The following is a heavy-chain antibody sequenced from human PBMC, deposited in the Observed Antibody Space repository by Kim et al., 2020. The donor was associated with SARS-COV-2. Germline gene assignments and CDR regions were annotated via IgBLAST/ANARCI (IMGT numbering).Heavy chain of an antibody. CDR2: ISSSSSTI. Sequence: GGSLRLSCAASGFTFSSYSMNWVRQAPGKGLEWVSYISSSSSTIYYADSVKGRFTISRDNAKNSLYLQMNSLRDEDTAVYYCARDPRDSSSSLGWDNWFDPWGQGTLVTVSS. V-gene: IGHV3-48*02. CDR1: GFTFSSYS. CDR3: ARDPRDSSSSLGWDNWFDP. J-gene: IGHJ5*02. D-gene: IGHD6-6*01.